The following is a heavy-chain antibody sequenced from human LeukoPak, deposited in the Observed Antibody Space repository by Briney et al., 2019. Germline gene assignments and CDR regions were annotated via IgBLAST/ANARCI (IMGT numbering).Heavy chain of an antibody. CDR1: GFTISSYA. Sequence: GGSLRLSCAASGFTISSYAMHWVRQPPGKGLAWVSYISSSGSTIYYADSVKGRFTISRDNAKNSLYLQMNSLRAEDTAVYYCAMLKSSSWYGDYWGQGTLVTVSS. V-gene: IGHV3-48*04. J-gene: IGHJ4*02. D-gene: IGHD6-13*01. CDR2: ISSSGSTI. CDR3: AMLKSSSWYGDY.